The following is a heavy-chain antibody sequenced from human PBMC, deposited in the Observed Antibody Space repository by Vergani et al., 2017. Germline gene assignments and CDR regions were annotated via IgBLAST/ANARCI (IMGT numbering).Heavy chain of an antibody. CDR2: IYYSGST. CDR1: GGSISSYY. CDR3: AFIIAARPGVVDY. Sequence: QVQLQESGPGLVKPSETLSLTCTVSGGSISSYYWSWIRQPPGKGLEWIGYIYYSGSTNYNPSLKSRVTISVDTSKNQFSLKLSSVTAADTAVYYCAFIIAARPGVVDYWGQGTLVTVSS. D-gene: IGHD6-6*01. V-gene: IGHV4-59*01. J-gene: IGHJ4*02.